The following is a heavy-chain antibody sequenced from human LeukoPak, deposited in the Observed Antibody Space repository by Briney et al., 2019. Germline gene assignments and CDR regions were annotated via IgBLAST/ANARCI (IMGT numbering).Heavy chain of an antibody. CDR2: IYYSGRT. Sequence: SETLSLTCTVYGGSINNYYWSWIRQPPGKGLEWIGYIYYSGRTNYDSSLQSRVTISVDTSKNQFSLKLSSVTAADTAVYYCARFVGASYGSPFYYWGRGTLVTVSS. J-gene: IGHJ4*02. CDR3: ARFVGASYGSPFYY. CDR1: GGSINNYY. V-gene: IGHV4-59*01. D-gene: IGHD3-10*01.